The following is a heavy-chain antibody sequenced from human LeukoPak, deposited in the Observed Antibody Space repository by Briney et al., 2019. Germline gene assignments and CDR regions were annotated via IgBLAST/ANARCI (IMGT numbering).Heavy chain of an antibody. CDR1: GGSISSYY. CDR2: IYYSGST. V-gene: IGHV4-59*01. CDR3: AKDLGIGGSGF. J-gene: IGHJ4*02. D-gene: IGHD3-22*01. Sequence: SETLSLTCTASGGSISSYYWSWIRQPPGKGLEWIGYIYYSGSTNYNPSLKSRVTISVDTSKNQFSLKLSSVTAADTALYYCAKDLGIGGSGFWGQGTLVTVSS.